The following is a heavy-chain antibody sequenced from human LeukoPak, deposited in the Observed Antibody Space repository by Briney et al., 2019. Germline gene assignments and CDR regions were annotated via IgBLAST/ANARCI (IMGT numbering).Heavy chain of an antibody. CDR3: ARDFSSSGEYYFDY. CDR2: INPNSGGT. J-gene: IGHJ4*02. V-gene: IGHV1-2*02. CDR1: GYTFTGYY. D-gene: IGHD3-3*01. Sequence: ASVKVSCKASGYTFTGYYMHWVRQAPGQGLERMGWINPNSGGTNYAQKFQGRVTMTRDTSISTAYMELSRLRSDDTAVYYCARDFSSSGEYYFDYWGQGTLVTVSS.